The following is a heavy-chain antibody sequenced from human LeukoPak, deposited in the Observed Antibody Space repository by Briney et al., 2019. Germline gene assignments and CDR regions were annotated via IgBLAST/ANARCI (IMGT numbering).Heavy chain of an antibody. CDR3: ARGGQQLGEFDC. J-gene: IGHJ4*02. Sequence: AGGSLGLSCAASGFTFSSYDMHWVRQATGKGLEWVSAIGTAGDTYYPGSVKGRFTISRENAKNSLYLQMNSLRAGDTAVYYCARGGQQLGEFDCWGQGTLVTVSS. CDR2: IGTAGDT. V-gene: IGHV3-13*01. D-gene: IGHD6-13*01. CDR1: GFTFSSYD.